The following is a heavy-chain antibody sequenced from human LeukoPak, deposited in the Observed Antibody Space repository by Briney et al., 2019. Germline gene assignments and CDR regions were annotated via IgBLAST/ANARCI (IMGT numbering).Heavy chain of an antibody. CDR3: ARDIKRSRARWENLGLDP. V-gene: IGHV1-24*01. CDR2: FDPEDGET. J-gene: IGHJ5*02. D-gene: IGHD3-16*01. Sequence: ASVKVSCKASGGTFSSYAISWVRQAPGQGLEWMGGFDPEDGETIYAQKFQGRVTMTEDTSTDTAYMELSSLRSEDTAVYYCARDIKRSRARWENLGLDPWGQGTLVTVSS. CDR1: GGTFSSYA.